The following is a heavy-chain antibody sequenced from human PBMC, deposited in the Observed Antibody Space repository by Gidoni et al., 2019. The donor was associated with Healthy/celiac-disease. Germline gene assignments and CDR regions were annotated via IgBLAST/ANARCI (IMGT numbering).Heavy chain of an antibody. Sequence: QLQLQESGPGLVKPSETLSLTCTVSGGSISSSSYYWGWIRQPPGKGLEWIGSIYYSGSTYYNPSLKSRVTISVDTSKNQFSRKLSSVTAADTAVYYCAREGSGYDSGGGMDVWGQGTTVTVSS. CDR1: GGSISSSSYY. CDR2: IYYSGST. V-gene: IGHV4-39*07. J-gene: IGHJ6*02. CDR3: AREGSGYDSGGGMDV. D-gene: IGHD1-1*01.